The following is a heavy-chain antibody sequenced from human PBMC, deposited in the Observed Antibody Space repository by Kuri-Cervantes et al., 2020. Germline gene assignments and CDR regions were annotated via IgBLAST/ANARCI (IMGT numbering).Heavy chain of an antibody. CDR1: GGSISSSSYY. Sequence: SETLSLTCTVSGGSISSSSYYWGWIRQPPGKGLEWIGSIYYSGSTYYNPSLKSRVTIPVDTSKNQFSLKQSSVTAADTAVYYCATGKWELLGAGFDYWGQGTLVTVSS. D-gene: IGHD1-26*01. V-gene: IGHV4-39*07. CDR3: ATGKWELLGAGFDY. CDR2: IYYSGST. J-gene: IGHJ4*02.